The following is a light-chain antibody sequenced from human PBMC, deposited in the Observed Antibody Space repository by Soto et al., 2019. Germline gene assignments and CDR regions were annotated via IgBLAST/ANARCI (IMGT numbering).Light chain of an antibody. Sequence: QPVLTQPPSASGTPGQRVTISCSGRSSDIGINTVNWYQQLPGTAPKLLIYSNYQRPSGVPDRFSGSKSGTSALLAISGLQSEDEADYYCATWDDSLDGPVFGGGTQLTVL. J-gene: IGLJ2*01. CDR1: SSDIGINT. CDR2: SNY. CDR3: ATWDDSLDGPV. V-gene: IGLV1-44*01.